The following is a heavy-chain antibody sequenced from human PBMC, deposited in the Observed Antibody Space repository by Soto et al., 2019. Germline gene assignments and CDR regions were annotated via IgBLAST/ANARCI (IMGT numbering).Heavy chain of an antibody. V-gene: IGHV4-59*01. CDR1: GDSISAYS. CDR2: IHYNGNT. J-gene: IGHJ4*02. CDR3: AREGNLGRWLQPLDF. D-gene: IGHD5-12*01. Sequence: PSETLSLTCTVSGDSISAYSWSWVRQPPGKGLEWIGNIHYNGNTKYSPSLKSRVTVSVDTSKNHFSLRLISVTAADTAIYFCAREGNLGRWLQPLDFWGQGTLVTVSS.